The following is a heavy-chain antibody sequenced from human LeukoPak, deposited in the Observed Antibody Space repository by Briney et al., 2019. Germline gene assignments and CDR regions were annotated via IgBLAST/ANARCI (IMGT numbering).Heavy chain of an antibody. J-gene: IGHJ4*02. CDR3: AKDQGLRYFDWLLHY. CDR2: ISYDGSDK. Sequence: GRSLRLSCEVSGFIFSSYGVHWVRQAPGKGLEWVAVISYDGSDKYYADSVKGRFTISRDNSKNTLYLQMDSLRAEDTAVYYCAKDQGLRYFDWLLHYWGQGTLVTVSS. D-gene: IGHD3-9*01. V-gene: IGHV3-30*18. CDR1: GFIFSSYG.